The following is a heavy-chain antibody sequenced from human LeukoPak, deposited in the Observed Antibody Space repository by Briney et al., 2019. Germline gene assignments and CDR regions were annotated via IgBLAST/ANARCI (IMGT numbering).Heavy chain of an antibody. CDR3: ARDGYKYYYYYYMDV. CDR1: GGSISSYY. J-gene: IGHJ6*03. CDR2: IYISGST. V-gene: IGHV4-4*07. Sequence: SETLSLTCTVSGGSISSYYWSWIRQPAGKGLEWIGRIYISGSTNYNPSLKSRVTMSVDTSKNQFSLKLSSVTAADTAVYYCARDGYKYYYYYYMDVWGKGTTVTISS. D-gene: IGHD5-24*01.